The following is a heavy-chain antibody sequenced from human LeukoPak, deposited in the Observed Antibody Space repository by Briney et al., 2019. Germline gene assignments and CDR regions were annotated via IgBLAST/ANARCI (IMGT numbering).Heavy chain of an antibody. Sequence: PSETLSLTCAVYGGSFSGYYWSWIRQPPGKGLEWIGEINHSGSTNYNPSLKSRVTISVDTSKNQFSLKLSSVTAADTAVYYCVSYDFWSGYYIDYWGQGTLATVSS. J-gene: IGHJ4*02. D-gene: IGHD3-3*01. V-gene: IGHV4-34*01. CDR1: GGSFSGYY. CDR2: INHSGST. CDR3: VSYDFWSGYYIDY.